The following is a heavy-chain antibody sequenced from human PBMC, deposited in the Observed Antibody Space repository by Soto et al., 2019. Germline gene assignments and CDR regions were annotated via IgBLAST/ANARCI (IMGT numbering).Heavy chain of an antibody. CDR1: GFTFSSYG. CDR2: ISYDGSNK. CDR3: AKDRAGTMDYYYGMDV. J-gene: IGHJ6*02. D-gene: IGHD1-1*01. Sequence: PGGSLRRSCAASGFTFSSYGMHWVRQAPGKGLEWVAVISYDGSNKYYADSVKGRFTISRDNSKNTLYLQMNSLRAEDTAVYYCAKDRAGTMDYYYGMDVWGQGTTVTVSS. V-gene: IGHV3-30*18.